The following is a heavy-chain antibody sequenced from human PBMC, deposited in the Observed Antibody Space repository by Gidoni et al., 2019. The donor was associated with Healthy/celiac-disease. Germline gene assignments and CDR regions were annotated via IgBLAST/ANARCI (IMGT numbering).Heavy chain of an antibody. V-gene: IGHV3-15*01. Sequence: EVQLVASGGSLVMPGGSLRLSCAASGSTFRNAWMSWLRQAPGKGLEWVGRIKSKTDGGTTEYDATVKGRLTISREDSKNTLYLQMNSLKTEDTAVYYCTTDQAVAGIFDYGGQGTLVTVSS. CDR1: GSTFRNAW. CDR2: IKSKTDGGTT. J-gene: IGHJ4*02. D-gene: IGHD6-19*01. CDR3: TTDQAVAGIFDY.